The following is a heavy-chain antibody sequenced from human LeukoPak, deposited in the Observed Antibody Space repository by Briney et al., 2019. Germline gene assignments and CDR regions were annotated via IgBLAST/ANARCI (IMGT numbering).Heavy chain of an antibody. CDR1: GYTFTGYY. Sequence: GASVKVSRKASGYTFTGYYMHWVRQAPGQGLEWMRRINPNSGGTNYAQKFQGRVTMTRDTSISTAYMELSRLRSDDTAVYYCARGDYGSGRYYNGSPPPGYWGQRTLVTVSS. D-gene: IGHD3-10*01. V-gene: IGHV1-2*06. J-gene: IGHJ4*02. CDR2: INPNSGGT. CDR3: ARGDYGSGRYYNGSPPPGY.